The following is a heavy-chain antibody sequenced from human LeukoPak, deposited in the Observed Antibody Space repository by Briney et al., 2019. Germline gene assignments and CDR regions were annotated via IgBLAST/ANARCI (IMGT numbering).Heavy chain of an antibody. J-gene: IGHJ4*02. CDR3: ARGGAGYAFDY. V-gene: IGHV3-66*02. CDR1: GFTVSTNY. D-gene: IGHD5-12*01. Sequence: GGSLRLSCAASGFTVSTNYMSWVRQAPGKGLEWVSVISSGGTPYYADSVKGRFTISRDSSENTLYLQMHSLRAEDTAVCYCARGGAGYAFDYWGQGTLVTVAS. CDR2: ISSGGTP.